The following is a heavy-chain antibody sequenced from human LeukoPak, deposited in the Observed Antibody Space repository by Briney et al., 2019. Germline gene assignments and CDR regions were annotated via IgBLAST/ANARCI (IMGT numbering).Heavy chain of an antibody. Sequence: PGGSLRLSCAASGFTFSSYAMSWVRQAPGKGLEWVSAISGSGGSTYYADSVKGRFTISRDNSKNTLYLQMTSLRAEDTAVYYCAKSYYGSGSYYSFDYWGQGTLVTVSS. D-gene: IGHD3-10*01. J-gene: IGHJ4*02. V-gene: IGHV3-23*01. CDR3: AKSYYGSGSYYSFDY. CDR1: GFTFSSYA. CDR2: ISGSGGST.